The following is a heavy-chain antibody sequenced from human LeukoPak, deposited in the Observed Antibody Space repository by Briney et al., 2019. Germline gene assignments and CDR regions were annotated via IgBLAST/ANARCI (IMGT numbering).Heavy chain of an antibody. V-gene: IGHV1-69*04. CDR2: IIPILGIA. Sequence: GASVKVSCKASGGTFSSYAISWVRQAPGQGLEWMGRIIPILGIANYAQKFPGRVTITADKSTSTAYMELSSLRSEDTAVYYCASAAYCGGDCYSSAYWGQGTLVTVSS. J-gene: IGHJ4*02. CDR3: ASAAYCGGDCYSSAY. D-gene: IGHD2-21*02. CDR1: GGTFSSYA.